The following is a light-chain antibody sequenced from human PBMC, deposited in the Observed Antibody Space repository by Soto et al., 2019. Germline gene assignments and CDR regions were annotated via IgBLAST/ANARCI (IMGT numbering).Light chain of an antibody. Sequence: QSALTQPPSVSAAPGQKVSISCSGSTSNIGNNYVSWYQQVPGTAPKFLIFDNNKRHSGIPDRFSGSKSGKSATLGISGLQTGDEADYYCGAWDNSLSTVVFGGGTKVTVL. CDR3: GAWDNSLSTVV. CDR1: TSNIGNNY. V-gene: IGLV1-51*01. J-gene: IGLJ2*01. CDR2: DNN.